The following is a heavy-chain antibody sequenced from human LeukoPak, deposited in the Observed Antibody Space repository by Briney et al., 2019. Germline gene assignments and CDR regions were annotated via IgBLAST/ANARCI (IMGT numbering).Heavy chain of an antibody. CDR2: IYYSGTT. J-gene: IGHJ5*02. CDR1: GASISSYY. Sequence: SETLSLTCTVSGASISSYYWSWIRQPPGKGLEWIGYIYYSGTTNYNPSLKSRVTISVDTSKNQFSLKLSSVTAADTAVYYCARGTEYSSYWFDPWGQGTLVTVSS. D-gene: IGHD6-6*01. V-gene: IGHV4-59*12. CDR3: ARGTEYSSYWFDP.